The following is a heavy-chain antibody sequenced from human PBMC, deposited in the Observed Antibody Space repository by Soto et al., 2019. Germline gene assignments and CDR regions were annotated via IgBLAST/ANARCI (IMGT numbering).Heavy chain of an antibody. CDR2: IFSNNEK. V-gene: IGHV2-26*01. Sequence: QVTLKESGPVLAKPTKPLTLTCTVSGFSLSNARMGVSWIRQPPGKALQWLAHIFSNNEKSYSTSLNSRLTLSKDPSKSQVVLTMHNIDPVDTATYYCARTLWFWESHFFDYWGQETLVTVSS. CDR3: ARTLWFWESHFFDY. J-gene: IGHJ4*02. CDR1: GFSLSNARMG. D-gene: IGHD3-10*01.